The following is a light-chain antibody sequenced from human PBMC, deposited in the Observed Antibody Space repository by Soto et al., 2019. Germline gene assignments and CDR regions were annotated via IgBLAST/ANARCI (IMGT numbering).Light chain of an antibody. CDR1: QSVRSN. V-gene: IGKV3-11*01. CDR3: QRRGNWPRFT. J-gene: IGKJ3*01. CDR2: DAS. Sequence: EIVMTQSPATLSASPGERATLSCRASQSVRSNLAWYQQKPGQAPRLLIYDASNRATGIPARFSGSGSGTDFTLTISSLEPEDFAVYYCQRRGNWPRFTFGPGTKVDIK.